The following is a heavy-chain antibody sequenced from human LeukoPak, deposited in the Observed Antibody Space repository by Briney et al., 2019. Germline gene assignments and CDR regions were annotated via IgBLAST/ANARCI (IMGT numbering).Heavy chain of an antibody. CDR1: GYTFTSYD. D-gene: IGHD6-13*01. J-gene: IGHJ4*02. CDR2: MNPNSGNT. Sequence: GSSVKVSCKASGYTFTSYDINWVRQATGQGLEWMGWMNPNSGNTGCAQKFQGRVTITRNTSISTAYMELSSLRSEDTAVYYCARGRSSSIDYWGQGTLVTVSS. V-gene: IGHV1-8*03. CDR3: ARGRSSSIDY.